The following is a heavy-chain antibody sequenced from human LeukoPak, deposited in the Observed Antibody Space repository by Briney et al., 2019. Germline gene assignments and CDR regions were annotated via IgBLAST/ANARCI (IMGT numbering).Heavy chain of an antibody. Sequence: PTGGSLRLSCAASGFTFSSYTIHWVRQPPGKGLEWVAVISFDGSNKYYADSVKGRFTISRDNSKNTLYLQMNSLRAEDTVVYYCAREELGSSLGFDPWGQGTLVTVSS. D-gene: IGHD3-16*01. CDR2: ISFDGSNK. V-gene: IGHV3-30-3*01. CDR1: GFTFSSYT. J-gene: IGHJ5*02. CDR3: AREELGSSLGFDP.